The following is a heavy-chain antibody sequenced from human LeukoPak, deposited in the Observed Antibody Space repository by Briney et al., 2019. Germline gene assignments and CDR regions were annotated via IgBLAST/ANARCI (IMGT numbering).Heavy chain of an antibody. CDR2: LNPNSGNT. V-gene: IGHV1-8*01. Sequence: ASVRVSCKASGYTFTIYDINWVRHATGQGLEWMGWLNPNSGNTAYAHKFRGRVTITRNTSITTAYMELSSLRSEDTAVYYCARDNYGSGSYEAPNYYYYYMDVWGKGTTVTISS. CDR3: ARDNYGSGSYEAPNYYYYYMDV. D-gene: IGHD3-10*01. J-gene: IGHJ6*03. CDR1: GYTFTIYD.